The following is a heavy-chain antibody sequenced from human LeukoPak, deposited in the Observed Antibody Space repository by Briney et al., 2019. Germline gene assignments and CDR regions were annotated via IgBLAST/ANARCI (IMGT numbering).Heavy chain of an antibody. CDR3: ARELAITFGGVIVMSGAFDI. Sequence: SETLSLTCAGYGGSFSGYYWSWIRQPPGKGLEWIGEINHSGSTNYNPSLKSLVTISVDTSKNQFSPKLSSVPAADTSVYYCARELAITFGGVIVMSGAFDIWGQGTMVTVSS. V-gene: IGHV4-34*01. CDR1: GGSFSGYY. CDR2: INHSGST. D-gene: IGHD3-16*02. J-gene: IGHJ3*02.